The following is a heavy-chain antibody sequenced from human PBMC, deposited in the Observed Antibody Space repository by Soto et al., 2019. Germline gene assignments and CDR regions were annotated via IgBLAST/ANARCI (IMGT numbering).Heavy chain of an antibody. CDR3: ARDYYKYYDSSGYYRSPAY. Sequence: PGGSLRLSCAASGFTFSSYAMSWVRQAPGKGLEWVSAITYDGSDKDYADSVKGRFTISRDNSRNTLFLQMNSLRAEDTAVYYCARDYYKYYDSSGYYRSPAYWGQGTLVTVSS. J-gene: IGHJ4*02. D-gene: IGHD3-22*01. V-gene: IGHV3-23*01. CDR2: ITYDGSDK. CDR1: GFTFSSYA.